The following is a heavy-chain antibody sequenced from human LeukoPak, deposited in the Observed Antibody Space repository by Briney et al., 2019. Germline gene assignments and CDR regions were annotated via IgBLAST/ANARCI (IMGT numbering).Heavy chain of an antibody. J-gene: IGHJ6*03. CDR1: GYTFTSYD. D-gene: IGHD6-6*01. Sequence: ASVKVSCKASGYTFTSYDINWVRQATGQGLEWMGWMNPNSGNTGYAQTFQGRVTMTRNTSISTAYMELSSLRSEDTAVYYCARRTGGQRRAARRADYYYYIDVWGKGTTVTVSS. V-gene: IGHV1-8*01. CDR3: ARRTGGQRRAARRADYYYYIDV. CDR2: MNPNSGNT.